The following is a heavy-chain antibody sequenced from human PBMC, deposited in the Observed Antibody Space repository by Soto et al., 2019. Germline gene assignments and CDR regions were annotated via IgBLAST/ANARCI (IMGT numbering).Heavy chain of an antibody. CDR2: ISPSGDVR. Sequence: QVQLAESGGGLIKSGGSLTLSCSTSGFFFTDYFMSWIRQAPGKGLEWVSYISPSGDVRHYADSVKGRFTISRDNTKNSLFLQMSSLRDDDTAVYYCARQLERRVGAASHWGQGTRDSVSS. V-gene: IGHV3-11*01. CDR1: GFFFTDYF. D-gene: IGHD1-26*01. J-gene: IGHJ4*02. CDR3: ARQLERRVGAASH.